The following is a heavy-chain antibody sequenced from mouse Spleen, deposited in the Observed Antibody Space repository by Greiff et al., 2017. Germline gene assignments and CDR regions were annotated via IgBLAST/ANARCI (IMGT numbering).Heavy chain of an antibody. CDR2: IHPNSGST. Sequence: QVQLQQPGAELVKPGASVKLSCKASGYTFTSYWMHWVKQRPGQGLEWIGMIHPNSGSTNYNEKFKSKATLTVDKSSSTAYMQLSSLTSEDSAVYYCARGTGYYGYLDYWGQGTTLTVSS. J-gene: IGHJ2*01. V-gene: IGHV1-64*01. CDR3: ARGTGYYGYLDY. D-gene: IGHD1-1*01. CDR1: GYTFTSYW.